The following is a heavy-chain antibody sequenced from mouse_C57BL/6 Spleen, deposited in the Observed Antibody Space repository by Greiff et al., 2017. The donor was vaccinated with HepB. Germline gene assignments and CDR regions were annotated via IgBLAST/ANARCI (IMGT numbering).Heavy chain of an antibody. CDR2: IDPSDSYT. D-gene: IGHD1-1*02. V-gene: IGHV1-59*01. CDR3: ATRDYGDY. CDR1: GYTFTSYW. J-gene: IGHJ2*01. Sequence: VQLQQPGAELVRPGTSVKLSCKASGYTFTSYWMHWVKQRPGQGLEWIGVIDPSDSYTNYNQKFKGKATLTVDTSSSTAYMQLSSLTSEDSAVYYCATRDYGDYWGQGTTLTVSS.